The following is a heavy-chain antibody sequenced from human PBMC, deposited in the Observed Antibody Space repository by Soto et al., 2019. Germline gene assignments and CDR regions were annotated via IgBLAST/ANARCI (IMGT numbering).Heavy chain of an antibody. J-gene: IGHJ4*02. CDR3: ASKVAHSRYYCAY. CDR1: GGSVSNINDY. CDR2: IYYTGKT. D-gene: IGHD5-12*01. Sequence: QLQLQESGPGLVRPSETLSLTCSVSGGSVSNINDYWAWIRQSPGKGLEWIGSIYYTGKTYYNTSLKSQVTISVDTSRNQFSLKLTSVTAADTAVYYCASKVAHSRYYCAYWGQGTLVTVSS. V-gene: IGHV4-39*01.